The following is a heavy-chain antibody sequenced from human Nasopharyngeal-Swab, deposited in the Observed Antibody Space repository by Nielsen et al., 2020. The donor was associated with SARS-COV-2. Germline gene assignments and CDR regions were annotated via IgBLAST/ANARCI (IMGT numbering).Heavy chain of an antibody. CDR1: GFTLRSYD. Sequence: GGSLRLSCAASGFTLRSYDVHWVRQTTGEGLEWVSVIASSGATSYLDSVKGRFTVSRDNVKNSVYLQMNSLRAGDTAVYYCAREQLCIRGTRYLDAFDIWGQGTMVTVSS. V-gene: IGHV3-13*01. CDR3: AREQLCIRGTRYLDAFDI. J-gene: IGHJ3*02. CDR2: IASSGAT. D-gene: IGHD2-2*01.